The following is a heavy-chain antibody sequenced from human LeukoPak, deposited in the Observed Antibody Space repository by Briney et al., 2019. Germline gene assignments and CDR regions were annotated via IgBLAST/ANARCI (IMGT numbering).Heavy chain of an antibody. J-gene: IGHJ4*02. Sequence: GGSLRLSCAASGFTFSSNWMHWVRQTPGKGLVWVSRINSDGSSTNYADSVKGRFTISRDNAKNTLYLQMNSLRAEDTAVYYCANERGYNYGYSFDYWGQGTLVTVSS. CDR2: INSDGSST. D-gene: IGHD5-18*01. V-gene: IGHV3-74*01. CDR3: ANERGYNYGYSFDY. CDR1: GFTFSSNW.